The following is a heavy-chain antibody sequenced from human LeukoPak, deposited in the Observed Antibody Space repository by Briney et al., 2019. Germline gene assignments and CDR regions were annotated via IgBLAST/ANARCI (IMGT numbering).Heavy chain of an antibody. V-gene: IGHV3-23*01. Sequence: PGGSLRLSCAASGFTFSSYAMSWVHQAPGKGLEWVSAISGPGGSWDYADSVKGQFTISRDNSKNTLFLQMNSLRAEDTAIYYCAKKVGLVSAPLYYFDVWGQGTLVTVSS. D-gene: IGHD5/OR15-5a*01. CDR2: ISGPGGSW. CDR1: GFTFSSYA. J-gene: IGHJ4*02. CDR3: AKKVGLVSAPLYYFDV.